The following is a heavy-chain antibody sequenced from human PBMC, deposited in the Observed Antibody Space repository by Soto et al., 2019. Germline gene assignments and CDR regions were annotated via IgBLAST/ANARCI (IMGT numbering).Heavy chain of an antibody. CDR1: GYTFTNYY. CDR2: MNPSGGAT. Sequence: QVQLVQSGAEVREPGASVKVSCKASGYTFTNYYIHWVRQAPGQGLEWIGMMNPSGGATRFAQKLQGRVTMPSDTATSTAYMDFSSLRSEDMAVYYCAVWNSVLNGALWSGPFDFWGQGTLVTVSS. J-gene: IGHJ4*02. D-gene: IGHD3-3*01. CDR3: AVWNSVLNGALWSGPFDF. V-gene: IGHV1-46*04.